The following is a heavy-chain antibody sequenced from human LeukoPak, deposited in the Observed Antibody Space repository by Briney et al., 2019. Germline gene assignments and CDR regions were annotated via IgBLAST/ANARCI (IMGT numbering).Heavy chain of an antibody. D-gene: IGHD5-12*01. CDR2: IRYDGSNK. V-gene: IGHV3-30*02. CDR1: GFTFSSYG. Sequence: GGSLRLSCAASGFTFSSYGMHWVRQAPGKGLEWVAFIRYDGSNKYYADSVKGRFTISRDNSKNTLYLQMNSLRAEDTAVYYCAKDRGYSGYDWVPGAFDIWGQGTMVTVSS. CDR3: AKDRGYSGYDWVPGAFDI. J-gene: IGHJ3*02.